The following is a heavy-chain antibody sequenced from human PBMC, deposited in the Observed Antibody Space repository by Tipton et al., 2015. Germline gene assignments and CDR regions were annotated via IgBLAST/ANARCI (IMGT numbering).Heavy chain of an antibody. CDR2: IYYSGST. V-gene: IGHV4-61*01. Sequence: LRLSCTVSGGSVSSGSYYWSWIRQPPGKGLEWIGYIYYSGSTIYDPSLKSRVTITVDTSKNQFSLKLSSVTAADTAVYYCARVAVTSTYHFDYWGQGTLVTVSS. D-gene: IGHD4-17*01. CDR1: GGSVSSGSYY. J-gene: IGHJ4*02. CDR3: ARVAVTSTYHFDY.